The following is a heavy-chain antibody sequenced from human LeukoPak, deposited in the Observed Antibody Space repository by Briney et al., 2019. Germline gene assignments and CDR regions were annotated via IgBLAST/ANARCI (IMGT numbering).Heavy chain of an antibody. J-gene: IGHJ4*02. D-gene: IGHD3-10*01. V-gene: IGHV4-30-2*01. CDR2: IYHSGST. CDR1: GGSISSYS. CDR3: ARAHYGSGSYSFDY. Sequence: SETLSLTCTVSGGSISSYSWSWIRQPPGRGLEWIAYIYHSGSTYYNPSLKSRVTISVDRSKNQFSLKLSSVTAADTAVYYCARAHYGSGSYSFDYWGQGTLVTVSS.